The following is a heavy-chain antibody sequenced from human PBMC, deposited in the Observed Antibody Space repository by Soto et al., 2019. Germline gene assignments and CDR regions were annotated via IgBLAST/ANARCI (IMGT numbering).Heavy chain of an antibody. J-gene: IGHJ4*02. CDR1: GFPLSTND. V-gene: IGHV3-13*01. CDR2: VSYAGDT. CDR3: ARLNRSNNHYPDY. D-gene: IGHD1-20*01. Sequence: PGGSLRLSCAASGFPLSTNDMHWVRQGTGKGLEWVAAVSYAGDTYYPGSVKGRFTVSRESAKNSLYLQMNSLTAGDTAVYYCARLNRSNNHYPDYWGQGTLVTVSS.